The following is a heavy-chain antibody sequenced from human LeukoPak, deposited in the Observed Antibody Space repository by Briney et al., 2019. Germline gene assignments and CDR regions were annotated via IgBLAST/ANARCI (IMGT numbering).Heavy chain of an antibody. CDR1: GFTFSSYA. D-gene: IGHD3-10*01. CDR2: ITGSGGST. Sequence: TGGSLRLSCAASGFTFSSYAMSWVRQAPGKGLEWVSGITGSGGSTDYADSVKGRITIFRDSSKNTLYLQMNSLRAEDTAVYYCAKDEHYGSGSYAGYWGQGTLVTVSS. J-gene: IGHJ4*02. V-gene: IGHV3-23*01. CDR3: AKDEHYGSGSYAGY.